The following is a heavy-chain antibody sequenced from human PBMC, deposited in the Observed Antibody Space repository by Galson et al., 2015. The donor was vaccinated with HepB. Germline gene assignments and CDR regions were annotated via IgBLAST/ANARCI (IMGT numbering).Heavy chain of an antibody. J-gene: IGHJ4*02. CDR1: GFTFSSYA. V-gene: IGHV3-30-3*01. Sequence: SLRLSCAASGFTFSSYAMHWVRQAPGKGLEWVAVISYDGSNKYYADSVKGRFTISRDNSKNTLYLQMNSLRAEDTAVYYCARDWGQQDYEPLYYFDYWGQGTLVTVSS. CDR3: ARDWGQQDYEPLYYFDY. D-gene: IGHD4-17*01. CDR2: ISYDGSNK.